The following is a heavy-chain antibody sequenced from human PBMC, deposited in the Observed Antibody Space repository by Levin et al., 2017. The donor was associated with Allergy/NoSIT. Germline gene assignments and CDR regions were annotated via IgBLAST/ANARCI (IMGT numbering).Heavy chain of an antibody. D-gene: IGHD4-17*01. CDR3: ARGHGDYIYVFDM. CDR2: ISSSGTTI. Sequence: SCAASGFIFSSYEMNWVRQAPGKGLEWVSYISSSGTTIFYADSVKGRFTIPRDNVKNSLYLQMNSLRVEDTAVYYCARGHGDYIYVFDMWGQGTIVTVSS. CDR1: GFIFSSYE. V-gene: IGHV3-48*03. J-gene: IGHJ3*02.